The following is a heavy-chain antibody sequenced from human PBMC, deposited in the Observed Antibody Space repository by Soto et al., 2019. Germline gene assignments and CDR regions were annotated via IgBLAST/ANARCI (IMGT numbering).Heavy chain of an antibody. Sequence: VQLVESGGGLVQPGGSLRLSCAVSGFTVSTNYMTWVRQAPGKGLEWVSVLYSDDTTYYTDSVKGRFTISRDNSKNTLYLQMTTLTAEDTAVYYCARVYDYGDYHDAFDIWGQGTPVAVSS. CDR3: ARVYDYGDYHDAFDI. CDR1: GFTVSTNY. V-gene: IGHV3-66*01. J-gene: IGHJ3*02. CDR2: LYSDDTT. D-gene: IGHD4-17*01.